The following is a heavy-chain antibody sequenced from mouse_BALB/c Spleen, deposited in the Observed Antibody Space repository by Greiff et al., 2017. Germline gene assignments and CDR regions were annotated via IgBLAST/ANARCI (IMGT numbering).Heavy chain of an antibody. V-gene: IGHV5-6*01. CDR3: ARHKAFGDYFDY. J-gene: IGHJ2*01. CDR2: ISSGGSYT. D-gene: IGHD1-1*02. CDR1: GFTFSSYG. Sequence: EVMLVESGGDLVKPGGSLKLSCAASGFTFSSYGMSWVRQTPDKRLEWVATISSGGSYTYYPDSVKGRFTISRDNAKNTLYLQMSSLKSEDTAMYYCARHKAFGDYFDYWGQGTTLTVSS.